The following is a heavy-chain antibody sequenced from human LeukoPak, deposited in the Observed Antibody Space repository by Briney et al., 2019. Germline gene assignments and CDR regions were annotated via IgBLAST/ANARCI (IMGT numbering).Heavy chain of an antibody. Sequence: ASVKVSCKASGYTFTSYYMHWVRQAPGQGLEWMGIINPSGGSTSYAQKFRGRVTMTRDTSTSTVYMELSSLRSEDTAVYYCARDTGTTTLDYWGQGTLVTVSS. CDR1: GYTFTSYY. CDR2: INPSGGST. D-gene: IGHD1-1*01. V-gene: IGHV1-46*01. CDR3: ARDTGTTTLDY. J-gene: IGHJ4*02.